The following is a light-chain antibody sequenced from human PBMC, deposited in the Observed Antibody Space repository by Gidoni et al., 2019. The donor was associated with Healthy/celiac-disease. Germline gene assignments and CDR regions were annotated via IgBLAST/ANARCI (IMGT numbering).Light chain of an antibody. V-gene: IGKV1-39*01. CDR2: AAS. CDR1: QSISSY. CDR3: QQSYSTPLT. Sequence: DIQIPQSPSSLSASVGARVTITCRASQSISSYLNWYQQKPGKAPKLLIYAASSLQSGVPSRFSGSGSGTDFTLTISSLQPEDFATYYCQQSYSTPLTFGPGTKVDIK. J-gene: IGKJ3*01.